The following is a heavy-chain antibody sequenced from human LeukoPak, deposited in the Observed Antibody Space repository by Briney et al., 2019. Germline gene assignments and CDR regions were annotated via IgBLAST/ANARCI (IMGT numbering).Heavy chain of an antibody. CDR1: GGSISSYY. CDR3: ARQGGGLIAFDI. D-gene: IGHD4-23*01. Sequence: SETLSLTCTVSGGSISSYYWSWIRQPPGKGLEWIGYIYYSGSTNYNPSLKSRVTISVDASKNQFSLKLSSVTAADTAVYYCARQGGGLIAFDIWGQGTMVTVSS. V-gene: IGHV4-59*08. CDR2: IYYSGST. J-gene: IGHJ3*02.